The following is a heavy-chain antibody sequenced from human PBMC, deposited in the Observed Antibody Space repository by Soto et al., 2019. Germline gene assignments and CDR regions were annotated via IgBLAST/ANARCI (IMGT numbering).Heavy chain of an antibody. V-gene: IGHV1-18*01. Sequence: QVQLVQSGAEVKKPGASVKVSCKASGYTFTSYGISWVRQAPGQGLEWMGWISAYNGNTNYAQKLQDRVTMTTDTSTSTAYMELRSLRSDDTAVYYCARDLLYNAGTTLVAFDIWGQGTMVTVSS. D-gene: IGHD1-1*01. CDR2: ISAYNGNT. CDR3: ARDLLYNAGTTLVAFDI. CDR1: GYTFTSYG. J-gene: IGHJ3*02.